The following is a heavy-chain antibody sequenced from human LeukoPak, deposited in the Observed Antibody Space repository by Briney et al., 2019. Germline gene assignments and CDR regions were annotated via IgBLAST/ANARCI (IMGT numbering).Heavy chain of an antibody. Sequence: PSETLSLTCTVSGYSISSGYYWGWIRQPPGKGLEWIGSIYHSGSTYYNPSLKSRVTISVDTSKNQFSLKLSSVTAADTAVYYCARAGYSGRPRDWFDPWGQGTLVTVSS. CDR3: ARAGYSGRPRDWFDP. CDR1: GYSISSGYY. CDR2: IYHSGST. V-gene: IGHV4-38-2*02. D-gene: IGHD1-26*01. J-gene: IGHJ5*02.